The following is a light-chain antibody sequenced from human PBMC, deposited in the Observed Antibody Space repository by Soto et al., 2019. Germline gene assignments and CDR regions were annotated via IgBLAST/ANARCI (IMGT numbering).Light chain of an antibody. CDR1: QSISSY. CDR3: QQSYSTLT. V-gene: IGKV1-39*01. CDR2: AAS. Sequence: DIPMTQSPSSLSASVGDRVTITCRASQSISSYLNWYQQKPGKAPKLLIYAASSLQSGVPSRFSCSGSGTDFTLTISSLQPEDFATYYCQQSYSTLTFGGGTKVEIK. J-gene: IGKJ4*01.